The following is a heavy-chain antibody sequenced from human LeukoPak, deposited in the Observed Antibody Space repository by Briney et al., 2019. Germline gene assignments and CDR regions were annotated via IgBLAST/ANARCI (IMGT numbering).Heavy chain of an antibody. CDR2: IRYDGSNK. J-gene: IGHJ4*02. CDR1: GFTFSSYG. V-gene: IGHV3-30*02. D-gene: IGHD3-10*01. CDR3: ARAVFGELDLLFDY. Sequence: PGASLRLSCAASGFTFSSYGMHWVRQAPGKGLEWVAFIRYDGSNKYYADSVKGRFTISRDNSKNTLYLQMNSLRAEDTAVYYCARAVFGELDLLFDYWGQGTLVTVSS.